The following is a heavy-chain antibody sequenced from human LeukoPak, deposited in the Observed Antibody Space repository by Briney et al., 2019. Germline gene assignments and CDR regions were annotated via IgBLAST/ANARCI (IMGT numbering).Heavy chain of an antibody. CDR1: GFTFTIYA. D-gene: IGHD3-16*01. V-gene: IGHV3-23*01. CDR3: ARGVDFDY. CDR2: IYGSGQTT. Sequence: GGSLRLSCAASGFTFTIYAMTWVRQAPGKGLEWVSGIYGSGQTTYYADSVKGRFTISRDNANKTLYLQMDSLSAGDTGIYYCARGVDFDYWGQGTQVTVSS. J-gene: IGHJ4*02.